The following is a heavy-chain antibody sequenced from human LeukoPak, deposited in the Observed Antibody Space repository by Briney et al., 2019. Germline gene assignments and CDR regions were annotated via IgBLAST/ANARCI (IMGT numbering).Heavy chain of an antibody. CDR1: GGSISSSSCY. D-gene: IGHD6-13*01. J-gene: IGHJ4*02. CDR2: IYYSGST. CDR3: ARGIAAAADPFDY. Sequence: SETLSLTCTVSGGSISSSSCYWGWIRQPPGKGLEWIGSIYYSGSTYYNPSLKSRVTISVDTSKNQFSLKLSSVTAADTAVYYCARGIAAAADPFDYWGQGTLVTVSS. V-gene: IGHV4-39*01.